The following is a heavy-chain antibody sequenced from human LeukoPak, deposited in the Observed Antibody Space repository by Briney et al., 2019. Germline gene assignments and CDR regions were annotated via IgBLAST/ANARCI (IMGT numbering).Heavy chain of an antibody. CDR3: AKDAWRFGDSLLYYSDY. CDR2: LYNGGGA. V-gene: IGHV3-53*01. D-gene: IGHD3-10*01. Sequence: GGSLRLSCAASGFTVSSNSMTWVRQAPGKGLEWVSILYNGGGANYADSVKGRFTISRDNSKNTLFLQMNSLSAEDTAVYYCAKDAWRFGDSLLYYSDYWGQGTLVTVSS. J-gene: IGHJ4*02. CDR1: GFTVSSNS.